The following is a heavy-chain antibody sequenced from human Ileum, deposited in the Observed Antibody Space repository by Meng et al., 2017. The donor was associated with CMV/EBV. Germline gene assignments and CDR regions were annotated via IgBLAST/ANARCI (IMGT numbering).Heavy chain of an antibody. J-gene: IGHJ5*02. Sequence: ASVKVSCKASGYMFIGQYIHWVRQAPGQGREWMGWINPDSGGTNYAQRFQGRVTMTRDTSISTAYMELTGLTSDDTAVYYCARANIAYVYGNNCFDPWGQGNLVHVAS. CDR2: INPDSGGT. CDR3: ARANIAYVYGNNCFDP. CDR1: GYMFIGQY. D-gene: IGHD3-10*01. V-gene: IGHV1-2*02.